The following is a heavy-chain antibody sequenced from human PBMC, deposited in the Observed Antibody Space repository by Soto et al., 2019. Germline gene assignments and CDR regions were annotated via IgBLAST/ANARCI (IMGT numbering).Heavy chain of an antibody. J-gene: IGHJ4*02. CDR1: GLTFSSYA. V-gene: IGHV3-30-3*01. D-gene: IGHD2-2*01. CDR3: ANTRACCSTNCYREFDY. CDR2: TSCDGNNK. Sequence: QVQLVESGGGVVQPGRSLRLSCAASGLTFSSYAMHWVRQAPGKGLEWVAITSCDGNNKDYPDSVKGRFTISRDNSESTLYLQMNSLRIDDTAVYYCANTRACCSTNCYREFDYWGQGTLVTVSS.